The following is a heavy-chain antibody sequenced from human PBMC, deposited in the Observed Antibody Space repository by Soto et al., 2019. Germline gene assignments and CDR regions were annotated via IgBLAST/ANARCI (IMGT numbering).Heavy chain of an antibody. CDR3: SGVTAATLAY. V-gene: IGHV4-39*01. J-gene: IGHJ4*01. D-gene: IGHD2-15*01. Sequence: ETLSLSCSASGVAIKNTNYQWGGCRQPPGKGLEWSGTLYYRWATDYTPSLKPRVTISVHTSKNLLSLTLSYVTAADTAVYYCSGVTAATLAYWGQGTLVT. CDR1: GVAIKNTNYQ. CDR2: LYYRWAT.